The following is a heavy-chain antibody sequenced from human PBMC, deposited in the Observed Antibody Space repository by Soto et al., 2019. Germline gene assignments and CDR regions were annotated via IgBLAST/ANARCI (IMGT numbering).Heavy chain of an antibody. J-gene: IGHJ4*02. CDR2: IYYSGST. CDR1: DGSIGSGGYY. D-gene: IGHD2-15*01. Sequence: SETLSLTCTVSDGSIGSGGYYWNWIRQHPGKGLEWIGHIYYSGSTRYNPSLKSRVTISADTSQNQFSLKLSSVTAADTAVYFCARGSYFYGVAATYWGQGTLVTVSS. V-gene: IGHV4-31*03. CDR3: ARGSYFYGVAATY.